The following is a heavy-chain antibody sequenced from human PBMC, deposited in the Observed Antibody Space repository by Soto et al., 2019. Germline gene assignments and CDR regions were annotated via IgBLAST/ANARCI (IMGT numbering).Heavy chain of an antibody. V-gene: IGHV3-33*01. Sequence: QVQLVESGGGVVQPGRSLRLSCAASGFTFSSYGMHWVRQAPGKGLEWVAVIWYDGSNKYYADSVKGRFTISRDNSKNTLYLQMNSLRAEDTAVYYCAREGSYYYFDYWGQGTLVTVSS. D-gene: IGHD1-26*01. CDR2: IWYDGSNK. CDR1: GFTFSSYG. CDR3: AREGSYYYFDY. J-gene: IGHJ4*02.